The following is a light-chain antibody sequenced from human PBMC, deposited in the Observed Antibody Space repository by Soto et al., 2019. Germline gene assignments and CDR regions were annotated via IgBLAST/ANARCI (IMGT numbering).Light chain of an antibody. CDR1: QNIRNW. Sequence: DIQMTQSPSTLSASVGDSVTITCRASQNIRNWLAWYQQKPGKAPNPLIYDASSLKSGVPARFSGSGSGTEITLTISSLQHDDVASYYCQQYNTSSTFGQGTRLEIK. J-gene: IGKJ5*01. CDR3: QQYNTSST. V-gene: IGKV1-5*01. CDR2: DAS.